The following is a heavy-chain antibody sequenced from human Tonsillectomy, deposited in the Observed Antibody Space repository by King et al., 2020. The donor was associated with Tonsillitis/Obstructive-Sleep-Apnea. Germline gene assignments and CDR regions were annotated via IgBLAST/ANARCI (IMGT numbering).Heavy chain of an antibody. J-gene: IGHJ6*02. CDR1: GYSFTTYW. CDR2: IYPGDSDT. V-gene: IGHV5-51*03. D-gene: IGHD3-3*01. Sequence: QLVQSGAEVKKPGESLKISCKGSGYSFTTYWIGWVRQMPGKGLEWMGIIYPGDSDTRYSPSFQGQVTVSADKSISTAYLQWSSLKASDTAMYYCARLGSHYYSWSGYDTYYGMDVWGQGTTVTVAS. CDR3: ARLGSHYYSWSGYDTYYGMDV.